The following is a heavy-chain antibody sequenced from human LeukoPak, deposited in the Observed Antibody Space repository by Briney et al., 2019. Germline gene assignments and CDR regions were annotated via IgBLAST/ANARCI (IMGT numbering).Heavy chain of an antibody. CDR2: ISSSSSYI. CDR1: GFTFSGYS. V-gene: IGHV3-21*01. J-gene: IGHJ4*02. CDR3: ALGGWLQPFDY. Sequence: GGSLRLSCAASGFTFSGYSMNWVRQAPGKGLEWVSSISSSSSYIYYADSVKGRFTISRDNAKNSLYLQMNSLRAEDTAVYYCALGGWLQPFDYWGQGTLVTVSS. D-gene: IGHD5-24*01.